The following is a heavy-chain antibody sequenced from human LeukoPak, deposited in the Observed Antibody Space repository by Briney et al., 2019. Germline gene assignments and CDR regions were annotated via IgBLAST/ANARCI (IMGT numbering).Heavy chain of an antibody. D-gene: IGHD2-2*01. CDR1: GFTVSSNY. V-gene: IGHV3-53*01. CDR2: IYSGGST. Sequence: GALRLSCAASGFTVSSNYMSWVRQAPGKGLEWVSVIYSGGSTYYADSVKGRFTISRDNSKNTLYLQMNSLRAEDTAVYYCARAPRYCSSTSCYDYWGQGTLVTVSS. CDR3: ARAPRYCSSTSCYDY. J-gene: IGHJ4*02.